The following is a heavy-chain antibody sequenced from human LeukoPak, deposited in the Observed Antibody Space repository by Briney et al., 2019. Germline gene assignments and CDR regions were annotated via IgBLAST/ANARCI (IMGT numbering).Heavy chain of an antibody. D-gene: IGHD6-25*01. CDR1: GYSISSGYY. CDR3: ARTAAEGYYYYYMDV. J-gene: IGHJ6*03. V-gene: IGHV4-38-2*02. Sequence: SETLSLTCTVSGYSISSGYYWGWIRQPPGKGLEWIGSIYHSGSTYYNPSLKSRVTISVDTSKNQFSLQLSSVTAADTAVYYCARTAAEGYYYYYMDVWGKGTTVTVSS. CDR2: IYHSGST.